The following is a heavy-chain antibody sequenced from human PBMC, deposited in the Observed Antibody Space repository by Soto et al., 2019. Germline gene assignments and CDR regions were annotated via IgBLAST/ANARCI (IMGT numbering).Heavy chain of an antibody. CDR3: ARQSSLYYYYYMDV. CDR1: GGSISSSSYY. J-gene: IGHJ6*03. V-gene: IGHV4-39*01. Sequence: QLQLQESGPGLVKPSETLSLTCTVSGGSISSSSYYWGWIRQPPGKGLEWIGSIYYSGSTYYNPSLKSRVTISIDTSKNPFSLKRSSVTAADTAVYYCARQSSLYYYYYMDVWGKGTTVTVSS. CDR2: IYYSGST.